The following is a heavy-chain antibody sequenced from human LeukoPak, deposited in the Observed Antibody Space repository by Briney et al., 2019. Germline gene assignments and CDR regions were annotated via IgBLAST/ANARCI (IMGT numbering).Heavy chain of an antibody. Sequence: SVKVSCKASGGTFIRHTISWVRQSPGQGLEWMGGITPMFGTSNYAQKFRGRVTITADESTSTAYVELSSLRSEDTAVYYCARDSSEFRSLLFHWGQGTLVTVSS. CDR3: ARDSSEFRSLLFH. V-gene: IGHV1-69*13. D-gene: IGHD1-14*01. CDR1: GGTFIRHT. J-gene: IGHJ1*01. CDR2: ITPMFGTS.